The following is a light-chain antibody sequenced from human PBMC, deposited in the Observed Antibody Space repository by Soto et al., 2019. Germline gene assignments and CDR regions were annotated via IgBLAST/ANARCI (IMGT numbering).Light chain of an antibody. V-gene: IGKV3-20*01. Sequence: ESVLTQSPGTLSLSPGERATLSCRASQSLSSYLAWYQQKPGQAPRLLIYGASSRATGIPDRFSGSGSGTDITLTISRLEPEYFAVYYCRQYGSSPSYTFGQGTKLEIK. CDR1: QSLSSY. CDR2: GAS. J-gene: IGKJ2*01. CDR3: RQYGSSPSYT.